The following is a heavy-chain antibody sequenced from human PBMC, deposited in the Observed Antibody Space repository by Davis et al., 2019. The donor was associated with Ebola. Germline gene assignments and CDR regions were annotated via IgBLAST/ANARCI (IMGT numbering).Heavy chain of an antibody. D-gene: IGHD3-3*01. J-gene: IGHJ5*02. CDR2: FTVYNGNT. CDR1: GYTFTTYG. Sequence: ASVKVSCKASGYTFTTYGISWARQAPRQGLEWMGWFTVYNGNTNYAQKLQGRVTMTTDTSTNTAYMELRSLRSDDTAVYYCARSAITIIGVPMGWFDPWGQGTLVTVSS. V-gene: IGHV1-18*01. CDR3: ARSAITIIGVPMGWFDP.